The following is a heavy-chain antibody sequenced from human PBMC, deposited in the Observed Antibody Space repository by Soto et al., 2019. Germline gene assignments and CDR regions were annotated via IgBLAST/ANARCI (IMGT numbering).Heavy chain of an antibody. CDR3: ARSRFQVLYGKPYFDS. CDR2: IYHSGNT. J-gene: IGHJ4*02. V-gene: IGHV4-31*03. D-gene: IGHD2-2*02. CDR1: GGSITTGGSY. Sequence: SETLSLTCTVSGGSITTGGSYWSWIRQHPGKGLEWIGNIYHSGNTYYNPSLKSRLTISVDTSKNHFSLMVDSVTAADTAVYYCARSRFQVLYGKPYFDSWGQGTLVTVSS.